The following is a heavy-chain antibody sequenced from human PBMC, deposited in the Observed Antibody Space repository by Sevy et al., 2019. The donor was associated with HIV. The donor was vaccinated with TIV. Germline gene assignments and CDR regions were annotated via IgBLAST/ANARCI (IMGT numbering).Heavy chain of an antibody. CDR2: ISGSGGST. J-gene: IGHJ6*03. D-gene: IGHD1-20*01. CDR1: GFTFSSYA. V-gene: IGHV3-23*01. CDR3: AKDGYKPSVGDENYYYYYMDV. Sequence: GGSLRLPCAASGFTFSSYAMSWVRQAPGKGLEWVSAISGSGGSTYYADSVKGRFTISGDNSKNTLYLQMNSLRAEDTAVYYCAKDGYKPSVGDENYYYYYMDVWGKGTTVTVSS.